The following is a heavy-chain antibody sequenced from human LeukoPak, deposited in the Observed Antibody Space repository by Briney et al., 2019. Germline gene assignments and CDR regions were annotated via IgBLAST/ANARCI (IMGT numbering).Heavy chain of an antibody. Sequence: GGSLRLSCAASGFTFSSYGMNWVRQAPGKGLEWVAIVSYDGSNKYYADSVRGRLTISRDNSENTLYLQMNSLRPEDTAVYCCARQVYNWNYDYWGQGTLVTVSS. V-gene: IGHV3-30*03. J-gene: IGHJ4*02. CDR3: ARQVYNWNYDY. D-gene: IGHD1-7*01. CDR2: VSYDGSNK. CDR1: GFTFSSYG.